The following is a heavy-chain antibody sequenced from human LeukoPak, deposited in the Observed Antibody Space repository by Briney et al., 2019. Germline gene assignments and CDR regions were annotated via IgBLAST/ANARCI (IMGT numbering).Heavy chain of an antibody. D-gene: IGHD3-10*01. CDR2: IYYSGST. CDR1: GGSISSYY. J-gene: IGHJ5*02. V-gene: IGHV4-59*12. Sequence: KPSETLSLTCTVSGGSISSYYWNWIRQPPGKGLEWIGYIYYSGSTNYNPSLKSRVTISVDTSKNQFSLKLSSVTAADTAVYYCAREGIYGSGSYSTNWFDPWGQGTLVTVSS. CDR3: AREGIYGSGSYSTNWFDP.